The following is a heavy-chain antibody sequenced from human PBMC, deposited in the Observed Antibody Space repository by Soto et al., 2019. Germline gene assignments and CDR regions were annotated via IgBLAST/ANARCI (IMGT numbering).Heavy chain of an antibody. V-gene: IGHV3-74*03. Sequence: EVQLVESGGGLVQPGGSLRLSCAASEFTFSSYWMHWVRQVPGKGLVWVSRINPDATSVLYADSVKGRFTISRDNTKNTLFLQMNSLRAEDTAVYFCARGGSANYYGLCDYWGQGVLVTVSS. CDR2: INPDATSV. D-gene: IGHD1-26*01. CDR3: ARGGSANYYGLCDY. J-gene: IGHJ4*02. CDR1: EFTFSSYW.